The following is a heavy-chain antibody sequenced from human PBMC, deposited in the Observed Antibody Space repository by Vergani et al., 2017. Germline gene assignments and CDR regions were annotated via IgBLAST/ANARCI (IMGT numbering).Heavy chain of an antibody. CDR3: AKELNSGSYPRFFDY. J-gene: IGHJ4*02. D-gene: IGHD3-10*01. V-gene: IGHV3-23*01. CDR2: IIGSGGST. CDR1: GFTFSSYA. Sequence: EVQLLESGGGLVQPGGSLGLSCAASGFTFSSYAMSGVRQAPGKGLEWVSAIIGSGGSTYYADSVKGRFTISRDNSKNTLYLQMNSLRAEDTAVYYCAKELNSGSYPRFFDYWGQGTLVTVSS.